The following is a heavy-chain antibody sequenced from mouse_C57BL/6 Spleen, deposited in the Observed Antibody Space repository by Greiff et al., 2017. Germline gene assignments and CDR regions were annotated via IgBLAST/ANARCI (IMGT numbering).Heavy chain of an antibody. CDR3: ARSYYDYDFFDY. V-gene: IGHV1-22*01. Sequence: VQLQQSGPELVKPGASVKMSCKASGYTFTDYNMHWVKQSHGKSLEWIGYINPNNGGTSYNQKFKGKATLTVNKSSSTAYMELRSLTSEDSAVYYCARSYYDYDFFDYWGQGTTLTVSS. D-gene: IGHD2-4*01. J-gene: IGHJ2*01. CDR1: GYTFTDYN. CDR2: INPNNGGT.